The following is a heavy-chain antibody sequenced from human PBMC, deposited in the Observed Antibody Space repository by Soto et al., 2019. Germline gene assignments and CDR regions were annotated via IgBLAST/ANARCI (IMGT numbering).Heavy chain of an antibody. Sequence: ASVKVSCKASGYTFTGYYMHWVRQAPGQGLEWMGWINPNNGNTNYAQKLQGRVTMTTDTSTSTAYMELRSLRSDHTAVYYCARDIGTPGFGPWGQGTLVTVSS. CDR2: INPNNGNT. CDR1: GYTFTGYY. V-gene: IGHV1-18*04. CDR3: ARDIGTPGFGP. J-gene: IGHJ5*02. D-gene: IGHD1-26*01.